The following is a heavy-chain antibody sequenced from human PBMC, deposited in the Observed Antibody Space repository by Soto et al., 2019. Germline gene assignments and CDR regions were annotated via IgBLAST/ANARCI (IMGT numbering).Heavy chain of an antibody. J-gene: IGHJ4*02. CDR1: GFTFSSYA. V-gene: IGHV3-23*01. Sequence: EVQLLESGGGLVQPGGSLRLSCAASGFTFSSYAMSWVRQAPGKRLEWVSAISGSGGSTYYADSVKGRFTFSRDNTKNSLYLQMNSLRAEDTAVYYCAKCNGWYAERDYWGQGTLVTVSS. D-gene: IGHD6-19*01. CDR3: AKCNGWYAERDY. CDR2: ISGSGGST.